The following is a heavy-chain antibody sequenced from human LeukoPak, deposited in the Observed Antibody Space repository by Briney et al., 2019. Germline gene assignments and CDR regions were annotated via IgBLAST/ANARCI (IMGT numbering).Heavy chain of an antibody. D-gene: IGHD1-26*01. J-gene: IGHJ6*04. CDR1: GGSISSTGYY. CDR2: MYYRGTT. CDR3: ARDGGGSTPPVFRLNV. V-gene: IGHV4-39*02. Sequence: SETLSLTCTVSGGSISSTGYYWGWVRQPPGKGLEWIGSMYYRGTTYHNAFLKSRVTISVDTSKNQFSLNLTSVTAADTAVYYCARDGGGSTPPVFRLNVWGKGTTVTVSS.